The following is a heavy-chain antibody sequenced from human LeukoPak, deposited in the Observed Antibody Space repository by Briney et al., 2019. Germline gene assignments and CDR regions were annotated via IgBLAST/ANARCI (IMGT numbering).Heavy chain of an antibody. D-gene: IGHD1-14*01. CDR2: ISSDESST. V-gene: IGHV3-74*01. CDR3: TRNPDGRNWFDP. J-gene: IGHJ5*02. Sequence: GGSLRLSCATSGFPFETNAMSWVRQAPGKGLVWVSHISSDESSTTYADSVKGRFTISRDNRKNTLYLQMNSLRVEDTAMYYCTRNPDGRNWFDPWGQGTLVTVSS. CDR1: GFPFETNA.